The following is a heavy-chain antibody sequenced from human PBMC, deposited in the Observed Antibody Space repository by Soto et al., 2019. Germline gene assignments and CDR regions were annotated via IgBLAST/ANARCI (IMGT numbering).Heavy chain of an antibody. CDR2: IIPMFGTP. Sequence: SVKVSCEASGGAFTDYIFDWVRQAPVQGLEWMGGIIPMFGTPKYAQKFQHRVTISADVSTGTAYMELTRLRFDDTAVYYCAGGRDQPPVGLYFESWGEGTRVTVSS. CDR1: GGAFTDYI. CDR3: AGGRDQPPVGLYFES. J-gene: IGHJ4*02. D-gene: IGHD1-26*01. V-gene: IGHV1-69*01.